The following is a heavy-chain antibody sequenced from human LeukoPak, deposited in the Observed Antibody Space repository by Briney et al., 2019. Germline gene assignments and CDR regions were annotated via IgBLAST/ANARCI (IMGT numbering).Heavy chain of an antibody. V-gene: IGHV1-46*01. CDR2: NNPSGGST. D-gene: IGHD3-22*01. J-gene: IGHJ4*02. CDR3: AGDHSDTNSDPYYFDY. Sequence: ASVKVSCKASGGTFSSYPISWVRQAPGQGLEWMGINNPSGGSTSYAQKFQGRVTMTRDMSTSTVYMELSSLRSEDTAVYYCAGDHSDTNSDPYYFDYWGQGTLVTVSS. CDR1: GGTFSSYP.